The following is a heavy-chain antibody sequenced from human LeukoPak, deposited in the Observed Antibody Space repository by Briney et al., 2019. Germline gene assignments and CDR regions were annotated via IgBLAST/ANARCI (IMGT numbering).Heavy chain of an antibody. CDR2: IYHSGST. Sequence: SETLSLTCAVSGGSISSSNWWSWVRQPPGKGLEWIGEIYHSGSTNYNPSLKSRVAISVDKSKNQFSLKLSSVTAADTAVYYCARVSSGATTVDYWGQGTLVTVSS. D-gene: IGHD1-26*01. J-gene: IGHJ4*02. V-gene: IGHV4-4*02. CDR3: ARVSSGATTVDY. CDR1: GGSISSSNW.